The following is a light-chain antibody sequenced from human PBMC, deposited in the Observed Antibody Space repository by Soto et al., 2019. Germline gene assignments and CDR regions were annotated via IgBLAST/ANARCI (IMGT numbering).Light chain of an antibody. J-gene: IGKJ2*01. Sequence: EIVLTQSPGTLSLSPGERATLSCRASQSVSSSYLAWYQQKPGQAPRLLIYGASSRATGIPDRFSGSGSGTDFTLTSSRLEHEDFAVYYCQQYGSSFGQGTKLEIK. V-gene: IGKV3-20*01. CDR2: GAS. CDR1: QSVSSSY. CDR3: QQYGSS.